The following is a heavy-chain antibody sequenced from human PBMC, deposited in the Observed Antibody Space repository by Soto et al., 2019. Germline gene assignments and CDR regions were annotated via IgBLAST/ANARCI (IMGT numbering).Heavy chain of an antibody. J-gene: IGHJ6*02. V-gene: IGHV5-51*01. Sequence: PGESLKISCKGSGYSFTSYWIGWVRQMPGKGLEWMGISYPGDSDTRYSPSFQGQVTISADKSISTAYLQWSSLKASDTAMYYCARSYYYGSGSYYGHYGMDVWGQGTTVTVSS. D-gene: IGHD3-10*01. CDR3: ARSYYYGSGSYYGHYGMDV. CDR2: SYPGDSDT. CDR1: GYSFTSYW.